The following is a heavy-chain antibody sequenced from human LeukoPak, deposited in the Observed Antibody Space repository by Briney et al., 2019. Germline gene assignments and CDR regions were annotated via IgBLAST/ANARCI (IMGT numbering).Heavy chain of an antibody. Sequence: SETLSLTCTVSGGSISSYYWSWIRQPPGKGLEWIGYIYYSGSTNYNPSLKSRVTISVDTSKNQFSLKLSSVTAADTAVYYCARGPLNGWYATYYFDYWGQGTLVTVSS. CDR2: IYYSGST. CDR1: GGSISSYY. CDR3: ARGPLNGWYATYYFDY. D-gene: IGHD6-19*01. J-gene: IGHJ4*02. V-gene: IGHV4-59*12.